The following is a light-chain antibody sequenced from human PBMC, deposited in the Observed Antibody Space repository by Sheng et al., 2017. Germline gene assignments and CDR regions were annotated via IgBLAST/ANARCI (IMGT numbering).Light chain of an antibody. V-gene: IGKV3D-20*02. CDR2: GAS. Sequence: EIVLTQSPGTLSLSPGERATLSCRTSQSVRYLAWYQQKPGQAPRLLIYGASSRATGIPDRFTGSGSGTDFTLTISGLGPEDYAVYYCQHRRTFGQGTKLEI. CDR1: QSVRY. J-gene: IGKJ2*01. CDR3: QHRRT.